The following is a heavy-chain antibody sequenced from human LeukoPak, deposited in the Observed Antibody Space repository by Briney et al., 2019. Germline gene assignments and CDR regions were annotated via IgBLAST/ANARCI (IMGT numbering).Heavy chain of an antibody. CDR1: GGSISSYY. D-gene: IGHD2-2*01. CDR2: IYYSGST. CDR3: ARTFVVGWFDP. V-gene: IGHV4-59*08. J-gene: IGHJ5*02. Sequence: SETLSLTCTVSGGSISSYYWSWIRQPPGKGLEWIGYIYYSGSTNYNPSLKSRATISVDTSKNQFSLKLSSVTAADTAVYYCARTFVVGWFDPWGQGTLVTVSS.